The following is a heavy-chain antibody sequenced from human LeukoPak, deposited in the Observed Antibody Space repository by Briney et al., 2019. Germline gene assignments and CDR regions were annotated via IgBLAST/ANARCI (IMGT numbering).Heavy chain of an antibody. V-gene: IGHV4-30-2*01. Sequence: SQTLSLTCAVSGGSISSGGYSWSWIRQPPGKGLEWIGYIYHSGSTYYNPSLKSRVTISVDRSKNQFSLKLSSVTAADTAVYYCARFRPLYCSSTSCYDYWGQGTLVTVSS. CDR3: ARFRPLYCSSTSCYDY. CDR2: IYHSGST. J-gene: IGHJ4*02. D-gene: IGHD2-2*01. CDR1: GGSISSGGYS.